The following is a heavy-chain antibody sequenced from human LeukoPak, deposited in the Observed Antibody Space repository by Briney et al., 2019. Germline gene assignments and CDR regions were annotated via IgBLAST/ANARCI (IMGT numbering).Heavy chain of an antibody. CDR2: ISYDGSNK. Sequence: GGSLRLSCAASGFTFSSYAMHWVRQAPGKGLEWVAVISYDGSNKYYADTVKGRFTISRDNSKNTLYLQMSSLRAEDTAVYYCAREGHGDIDYWGQGTLVTVSS. CDR3: AREGHGDIDY. J-gene: IGHJ4*02. V-gene: IGHV3-30*14. D-gene: IGHD4-17*01. CDR1: GFTFSSYA.